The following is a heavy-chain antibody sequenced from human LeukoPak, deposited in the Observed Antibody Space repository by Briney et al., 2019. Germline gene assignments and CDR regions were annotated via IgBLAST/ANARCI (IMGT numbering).Heavy chain of an antibody. Sequence: PGGSLRLSCAASGFTFSSYEMNWVRQAPGKGLEWVALISYDGGNKYYADSVRGRFTVSRDNSKNTLYLQMNSLRAEDTAVYYCAKVEWANGNFDYWGQGTLVTVSS. J-gene: IGHJ4*02. CDR2: ISYDGGNK. D-gene: IGHD1-26*01. V-gene: IGHV3-30*18. CDR1: GFTFSSYE. CDR3: AKVEWANGNFDY.